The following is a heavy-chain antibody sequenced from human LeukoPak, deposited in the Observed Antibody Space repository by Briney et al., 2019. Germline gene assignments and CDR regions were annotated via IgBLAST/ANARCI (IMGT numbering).Heavy chain of an antibody. CDR3: ARDLGY. V-gene: IGHV4-4*07. CDR1: GGSISSYY. Sequence: PSETLSLTCTVYGGSISSYYWSSIRQPAGKGLEWNGRIYNSGSTHYNPSLKSRVTMPVDTSKNQFSLKLSSVTGADSAVYYCARDLGYWGQGTLVTVSS. D-gene: IGHD7-27*01. CDR2: IYNSGST. J-gene: IGHJ4*02.